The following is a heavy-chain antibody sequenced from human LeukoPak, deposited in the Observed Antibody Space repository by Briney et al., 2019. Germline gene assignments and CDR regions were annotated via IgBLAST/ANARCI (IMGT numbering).Heavy chain of an antibody. CDR3: ARDPSNTSGWYVYFDY. Sequence: ASVKVSCKASGYTFNKYGFSWVRQAPGQGLEWMGWISAYNGDTKYAQKLQGRVTMTTDTSTSTAYMELRSLTSDDTAVYYCARDPSNTSGWYVYFDYWGLGTLVTVSS. J-gene: IGHJ4*02. V-gene: IGHV1-18*04. CDR1: GYTFNKYG. CDR2: ISAYNGDT. D-gene: IGHD6-19*01.